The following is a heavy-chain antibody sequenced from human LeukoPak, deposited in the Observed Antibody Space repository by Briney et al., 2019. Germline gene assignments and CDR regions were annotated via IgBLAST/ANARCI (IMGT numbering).Heavy chain of an antibody. Sequence: GGSLRLSCAASGFTFSNYAMTWVRLAPGKGLEWVSAITGNTANTYYADSVKGRFTISRDNYKNTVYLQMNSLRVEDTAVYYCAKRYVSSNYYQCLGEWGQGTLVTVSS. CDR3: AKRYVSSNYYQCLGE. CDR1: GFTFSNYA. CDR2: ITGNTANT. D-gene: IGHD3-22*01. V-gene: IGHV3-23*01. J-gene: IGHJ4*02.